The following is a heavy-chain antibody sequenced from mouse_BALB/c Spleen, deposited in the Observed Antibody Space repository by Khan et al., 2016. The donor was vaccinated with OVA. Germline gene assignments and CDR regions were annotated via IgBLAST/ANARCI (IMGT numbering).Heavy chain of an antibody. CDR2: ILPGSGST. CDR1: GYTFSSYW. D-gene: IGHD2-3*01. J-gene: IGHJ2*01. V-gene: IGHV1-9*01. CDR3: ARRGDGYYFDY. Sequence: QVQLQQSGAELMKPGASVKISCKATGYTFSSYWIEWVKQRPGHGLEWIGEILPGSGSTNYNEKFKGKATFTADTSSNTAYMQLSSLTSEDSAVXYCARRGDGYYFDYWGQGTTLTVSS.